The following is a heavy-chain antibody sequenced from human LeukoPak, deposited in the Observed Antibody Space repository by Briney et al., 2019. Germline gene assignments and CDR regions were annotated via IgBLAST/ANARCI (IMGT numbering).Heavy chain of an antibody. CDR3: AKVIVVVPAGIEDYYGMDV. V-gene: IGHV3-30*18. CDR2: ISYDGSNK. D-gene: IGHD2-2*01. J-gene: IGHJ6*02. CDR1: GFTFSSYG. Sequence: GGSLRLSCAASGFTFSSYGMHWVRQAPGKGLEWVAVISYDGSNKYYADSVKGRFTISRDNSKNTLYLQMNSLRAEDTAVYYCAKVIVVVPAGIEDYYGMDVWGQGTTVTVSS.